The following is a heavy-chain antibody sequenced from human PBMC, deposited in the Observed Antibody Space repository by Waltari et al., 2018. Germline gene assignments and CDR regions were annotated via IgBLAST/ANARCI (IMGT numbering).Heavy chain of an antibody. CDR3: ARGGAAAGPFDY. CDR2: IYTSGST. D-gene: IGHD6-13*01. J-gene: IGHJ4*02. V-gene: IGHV4-4*07. CDR1: GGSISSYY. Sequence: QVQLQESGPGLVKPSETLSLTCTVSGGSISSYYWSWIWQPAGKGLEWIGRIYTSGSTNYNPALKSRVTRSVDTSKNQFSLKLSSVTAADTAVYYCARGGAAAGPFDYWGQGTLVTVSS.